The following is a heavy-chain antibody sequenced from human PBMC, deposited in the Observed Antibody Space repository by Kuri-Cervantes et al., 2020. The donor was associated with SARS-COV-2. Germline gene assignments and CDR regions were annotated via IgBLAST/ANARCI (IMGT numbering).Heavy chain of an antibody. D-gene: IGHD3-22*01. J-gene: IGHJ3*02. CDR2: IYSGGST. CDR3: AREAYNYYYDSSGYLLGGAFDI. Sequence: GESLKISCAASGFTVSSNCMSWVRQAPGKGLEWVSVIYSGGSTYYADSVKGRFTISRDNSKNTLYLQMNSLRAEDTAVYYCAREAYNYYYDSSGYLLGGAFDIWGQGTMVTVSS. V-gene: IGHV3-53*01. CDR1: GFTVSSNC.